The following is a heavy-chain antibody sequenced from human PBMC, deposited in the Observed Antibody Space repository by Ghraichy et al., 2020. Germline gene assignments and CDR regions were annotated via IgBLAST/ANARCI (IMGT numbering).Heavy chain of an antibody. CDR1: GGSISRYY. Sequence: SETLSLTCSVTGGSISRYYWSWIRQSPGKVLEWIGYIYYSGSTTYNPSLKSRVTISVDTSKNQIFLKLSSVTAADTAVYYCARGDDDYYDSYGVDVWGQGTAVTV. CDR3: ARGDDDYYDSYGVDV. D-gene: IGHD1-1*01. CDR2: IYYSGST. V-gene: IGHV4-59*01. J-gene: IGHJ6*02.